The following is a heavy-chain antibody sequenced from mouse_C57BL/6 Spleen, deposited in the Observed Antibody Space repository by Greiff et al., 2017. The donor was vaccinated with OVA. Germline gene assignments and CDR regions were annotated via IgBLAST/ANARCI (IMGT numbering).Heavy chain of an antibody. Sequence: DVMLVESGGDLVKPGGSLKLSCAASGFTFSSYGMSWVRQTPDKRLEWVATISSGGSYTYYPDSVKGRFTISRDNAKNTLYLQMSSLKSEDTAMYYCARFYDYDGWFAYWGQGTLVTVSA. V-gene: IGHV5-6*02. CDR1: GFTFSSYG. J-gene: IGHJ3*01. CDR3: ARFYDYDGWFAY. D-gene: IGHD2-4*01. CDR2: ISSGGSYT.